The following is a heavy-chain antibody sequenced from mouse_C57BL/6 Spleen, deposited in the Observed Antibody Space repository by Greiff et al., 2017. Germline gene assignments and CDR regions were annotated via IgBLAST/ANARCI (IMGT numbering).Heavy chain of an antibody. Sequence: DVQLQESGPGLVKPSQSLSLTCSVTGYSITSGYYWNWIRQFPGNKLEWMGYISYDGSNNYNPSLKNRISITRDTSKNQFYLKLNSVTTEDTATYYCAREGWDRDYWGQGTTLTVSS. J-gene: IGHJ2*01. CDR1: GYSITSGYY. CDR2: ISYDGSN. V-gene: IGHV3-6*01. D-gene: IGHD3-3*01. CDR3: AREGWDRDY.